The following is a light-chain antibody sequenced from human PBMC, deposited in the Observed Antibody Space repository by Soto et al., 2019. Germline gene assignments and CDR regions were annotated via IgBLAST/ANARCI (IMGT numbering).Light chain of an antibody. J-gene: IGLJ2*01. V-gene: IGLV2-18*02. CDR1: SSDVGAYDR. CDR3: SSVTPWTTLV. Sequence: QSVLTQPPSVSGSPGQSVTISCTGTSSDVGAYDRVSWYQQPPGTAPRVIIYDVSNRPSGVPDRFSGSKSGNTASLTISGLMPEDEGEYYCSSVTPWTTLVFGGGTKVTVL. CDR2: DVS.